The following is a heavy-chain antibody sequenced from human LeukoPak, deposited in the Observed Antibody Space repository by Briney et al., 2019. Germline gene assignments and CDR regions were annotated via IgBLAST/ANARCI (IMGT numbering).Heavy chain of an antibody. CDR1: GFTFSSYS. D-gene: IGHD1-7*01. Sequence: GGSLRLSCAASGFTFSSYSMNWVRQAPGKGLEWVSSISSSSSYIYYADSVKGRFTISRDNAKNSLYLQMNSLRAEDTAVYYCARDRRTTPDEYYFDYWGQGTLVTVSS. CDR2: ISSSSSYI. CDR3: ARDRRTTPDEYYFDY. V-gene: IGHV3-21*04. J-gene: IGHJ4*02.